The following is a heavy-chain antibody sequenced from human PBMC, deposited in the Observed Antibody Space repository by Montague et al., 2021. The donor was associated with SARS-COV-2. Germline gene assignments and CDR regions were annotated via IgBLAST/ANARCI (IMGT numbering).Heavy chain of an antibody. CDR2: IYLSGST. CDR3: ARAGSGCYSFYYYYGMDV. V-gene: IGHV4-59*12. D-gene: IGHD3-10*01. Sequence: SETLSLTCTVYAGSISRYYWNWIRQSPGKGLDWIGHIYLSGSTNYNPSPKSRVTISVDTSKNQFSLKLSSVTAADTVVYYSARAGSGCYSFYYYYGMDVWGQGTTVTVAS. CDR1: AGSISRYY. J-gene: IGHJ6*02.